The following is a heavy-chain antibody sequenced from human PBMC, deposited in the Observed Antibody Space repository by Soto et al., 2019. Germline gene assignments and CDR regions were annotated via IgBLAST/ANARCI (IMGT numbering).Heavy chain of an antibody. J-gene: IGHJ3*02. V-gene: IGHV4-34*01. Sequence: SETLSLTCAVYGGSFSGYYWSWIRQPPGKGLEWIGEINHSGSTNYNPSLKSRVTISVDTSKNQFSLKLSSVTAADTAVYYCATPRAAAGNEAFDIWGQGTMVTVSS. CDR1: GGSFSGYY. CDR3: ATPRAAAGNEAFDI. D-gene: IGHD6-13*01. CDR2: INHSGST.